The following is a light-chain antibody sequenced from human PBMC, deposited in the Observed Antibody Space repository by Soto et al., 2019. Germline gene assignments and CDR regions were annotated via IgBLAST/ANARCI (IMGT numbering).Light chain of an antibody. J-gene: IGKJ4*01. CDR2: DIS. CDR3: QQYNGWPLT. Sequence: EIVMTQSPATLSVSPGERATLSCRASQSVSSNLAWYQQKPGQAPSLLIYDISARATGIPTRFSGSGSGTGFTLTISSLQSEDFAVYYCQQYNGWPLTFGGGTKVDIK. V-gene: IGKV3D-15*01. CDR1: QSVSSN.